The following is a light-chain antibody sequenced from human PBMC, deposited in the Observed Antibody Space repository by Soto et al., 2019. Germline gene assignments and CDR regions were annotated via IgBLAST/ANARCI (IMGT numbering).Light chain of an antibody. V-gene: IGLV2-14*01. CDR2: EVS. CDR3: SSYMYSNTVGDV. J-gene: IGLJ1*01. Sequence: LTQPASVSGSPGQSITISCTGTSSDVGGYNYVSWYQQHPGKAPKLIIYEVSNRPSGVSNRFSGSKSGNTASLTISGLQAEDEADYYCSSYMYSNTVGDVFGTGTKAT. CDR1: SSDVGGYNY.